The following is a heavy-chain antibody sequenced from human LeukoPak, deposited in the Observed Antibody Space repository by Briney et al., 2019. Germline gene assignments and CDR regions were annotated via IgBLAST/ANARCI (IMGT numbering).Heavy chain of an antibody. Sequence: SVKVSCKASVGTFSSYAMSWVRQAPGQGLEWMGRIIPILGIANYAQRFQGRVTITADKSTSTAYMELSSLRSEDTAVYNCARGGSYCGSGKDWFDPWGQGTLVTVSS. V-gene: IGHV1-69*04. CDR3: ARGGSYCGSGKDWFDP. CDR2: IIPILGIA. CDR1: VGTFSSYA. D-gene: IGHD3-10*01. J-gene: IGHJ5*02.